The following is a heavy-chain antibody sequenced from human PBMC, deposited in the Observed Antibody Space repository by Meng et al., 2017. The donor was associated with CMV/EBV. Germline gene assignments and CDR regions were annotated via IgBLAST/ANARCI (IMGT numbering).Heavy chain of an antibody. Sequence: ASVKVSCKASGYTFTSYGISWVRQAPGQGLEWMGWISAYNGSTNYAQKLQGRVTMTTDTSTSTAYMELRSLRSDDTAVYYCARLYIPQGVITGLPGWFDPWGQGTLVTVSS. V-gene: IGHV1-18*01. J-gene: IGHJ5*02. D-gene: IGHD1-20*01. CDR2: ISAYNGST. CDR1: GYTFTSYG. CDR3: ARLYIPQGVITGLPGWFDP.